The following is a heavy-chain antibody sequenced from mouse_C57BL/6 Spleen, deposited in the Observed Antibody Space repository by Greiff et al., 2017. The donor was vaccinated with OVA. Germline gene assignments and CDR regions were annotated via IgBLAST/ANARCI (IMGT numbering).Heavy chain of an antibody. CDR1: GYTFTSYW. V-gene: IGHV1-64*01. Sequence: QVQLQQPGAELVKPGASVKLSCKASGYTFTSYWMHWVKQRPGQGLEWIGMIYPNSGSTNYNEQFKSKATLTVDKSSSTAYMQLSSLTSEDSAVYYCSIYYDGSSYGDYWGQGTSVTVSS. CDR2: IYPNSGST. J-gene: IGHJ4*01. D-gene: IGHD1-1*01. CDR3: SIYYDGSSYGDY.